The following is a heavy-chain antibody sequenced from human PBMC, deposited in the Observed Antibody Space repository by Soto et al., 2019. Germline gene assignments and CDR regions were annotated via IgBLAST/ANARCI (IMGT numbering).Heavy chain of an antibody. V-gene: IGHV4-59*01. D-gene: IGHD3-10*01. CDR3: ARESEGSGKNICIDP. Sequence: PSETLSLTCTVSGGSISSYYWSWIRQPPGKGLEWIGFIYYSGSTNYNPSLKSRVTMSVDTSKNQLSLMLRSVTTADTAVYYCARESEGSGKNICIDPWGQGTLVTVSS. J-gene: IGHJ5*02. CDR1: GGSISSYY. CDR2: IYYSGST.